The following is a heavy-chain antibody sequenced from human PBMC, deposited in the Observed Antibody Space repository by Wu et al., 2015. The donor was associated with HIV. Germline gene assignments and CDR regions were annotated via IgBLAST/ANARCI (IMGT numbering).Heavy chain of an antibody. Sequence: QALLVQSGAEMKRPGASVRVSCEASGYSFIGLPGFDINWVRQAPGQGPQWMGWINPNSGNSGSAQEFQGRLTMTTIPSRNTAYMYVRSLRSDDTAIYYCAAAGVTGGHSGDFWGQGTLVTVSS. D-gene: IGHD6-25*01. CDR2: INPNSGNS. J-gene: IGHJ4*02. CDR3: AAAGVTGGHSGDF. V-gene: IGHV1-8*01. CDR1: GYSFIGLPGFD.